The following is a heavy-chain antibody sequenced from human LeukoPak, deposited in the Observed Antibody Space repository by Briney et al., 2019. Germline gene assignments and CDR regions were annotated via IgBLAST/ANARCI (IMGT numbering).Heavy chain of an antibody. CDR3: ADVGSMTHCSL. V-gene: IGHV3-48*03. CDR2: ISSSGSTI. D-gene: IGHD3-16*01. CDR1: GFTFSSYE. J-gene: IGHJ1*01. Sequence: PGGSLRLSCAASGFTFSSYEMNWVRQAPGKGLEWVSYISSSGSTIYYADSVKGRFTISRDNAKNSLYLQMNSLRAEDTAVYYCADVGSMTHCSLWGQGTMVTISS.